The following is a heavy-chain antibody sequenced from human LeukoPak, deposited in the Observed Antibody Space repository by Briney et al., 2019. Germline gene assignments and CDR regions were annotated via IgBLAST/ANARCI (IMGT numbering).Heavy chain of an antibody. D-gene: IGHD2-21*02. CDR2: INDGVGRT. Sequence: GGSLRLSCAASGFTFSSYAMSWVRQAPGRGLEWVSCINDGVGRTFYADAVRGRFTISRDNSQNTLYLHMNSLRAEDTAIYYCAKDIYCGGDCYLRAGDSWGQGTLVTVSS. J-gene: IGHJ4*02. CDR1: GFTFSSYA. V-gene: IGHV3-23*01. CDR3: AKDIYCGGDCYLRAGDS.